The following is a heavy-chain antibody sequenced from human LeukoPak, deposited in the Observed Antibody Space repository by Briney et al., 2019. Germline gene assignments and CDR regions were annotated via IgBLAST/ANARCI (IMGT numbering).Heavy chain of an antibody. CDR3: ARVGSSGWSTYYYHYYMDV. J-gene: IGHJ6*03. D-gene: IGHD6-19*01. V-gene: IGHV3-7*01. Sequence: PGGSLGLSCAASGFTFSTYWMTWVRQAPGKGLEWVANIIQDGSEKYYVDSVKGRFTISRDNAKNSLYLQMNSLRAEDTAVYYCARVGSSGWSTYYYHYYMDVWGKGTTVTVSS. CDR2: IIQDGSEK. CDR1: GFTFSTYW.